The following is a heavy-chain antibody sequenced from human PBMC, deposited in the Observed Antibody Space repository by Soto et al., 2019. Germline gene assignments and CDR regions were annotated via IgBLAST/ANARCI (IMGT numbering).Heavy chain of an antibody. CDR3: ARDPAYYYDSSGYDDDFDI. D-gene: IGHD3-22*01. CDR1: GFTFSSYA. CDR2: ISYDGSNK. V-gene: IGHV3-30*04. Sequence: GGSLRLSCAASGFTFSSYAMHWVRQAPGKGLEWVAVISYDGSNKYYADSVKGRFTISRDNSKNTLYLQMNSLRAEDTAVYYCARDPAYYYDSSGYDDDFDIWGQGTMVTVSS. J-gene: IGHJ3*02.